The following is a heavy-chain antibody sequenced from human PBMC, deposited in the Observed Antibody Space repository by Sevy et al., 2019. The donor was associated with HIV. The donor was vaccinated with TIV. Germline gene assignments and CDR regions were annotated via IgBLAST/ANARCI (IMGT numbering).Heavy chain of an antibody. CDR3: AKGITASGYYFDS. D-gene: IGHD6-13*01. J-gene: IGHJ4*02. CDR2: IWYDGDNK. V-gene: IGHV3-33*06. Sequence: GGSLRLSCAASGFTFSRYGMHWVRQTPGKGMEWVASIWYDGDNKDYSDYGKGRFTISRDNSKNTVYLHMSSLRVEDTATYYCAKGITASGYYFDSWGQGTLVTVSS. CDR1: GFTFSRYG.